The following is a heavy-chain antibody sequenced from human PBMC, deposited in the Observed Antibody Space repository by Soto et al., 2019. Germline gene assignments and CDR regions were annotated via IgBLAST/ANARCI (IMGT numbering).Heavy chain of an antibody. CDR1: GGTFSSYA. V-gene: IGHV1-69*06. Sequence: ASVKVSCKASGGTFSSYAISWVRQAPGQGLEWMGGIIPIFGTADYAQKFQGRVTITADKSTSTAYMELSSLRSEDTAVYYCARVYSSSWYVPYYYGMDVWGQGTTVTVSS. CDR2: IIPIFGTA. D-gene: IGHD6-13*01. J-gene: IGHJ6*02. CDR3: ARVYSSSWYVPYYYGMDV.